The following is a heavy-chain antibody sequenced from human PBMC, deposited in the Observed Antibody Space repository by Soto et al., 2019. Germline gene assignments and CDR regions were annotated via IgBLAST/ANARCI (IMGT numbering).Heavy chain of an antibody. CDR2: FDPEDGET. D-gene: IGHD3-22*01. Sequence: ASVKVSCKVSGYTLTELSMHWVRQAPGKGLEWMGGFDPEDGETIYAQKFQGRVTMTEDTSTDTAYMELSSLRSEDTAVYYCAGDLDSSGYYYPPTPYYYGMDVWGQGTTVTVSS. CDR1: GYTLTELS. J-gene: IGHJ6*02. CDR3: AGDLDSSGYYYPPTPYYYGMDV. V-gene: IGHV1-24*01.